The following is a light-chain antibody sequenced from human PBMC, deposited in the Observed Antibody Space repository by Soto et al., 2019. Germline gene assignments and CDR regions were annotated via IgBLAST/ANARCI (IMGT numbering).Light chain of an antibody. CDR1: QSTSID. Sequence: DIQMTQSPSSRSASVGDRVTITCRARQSTSIDVNWYQQKPGKAPKLLIYGASSLQSGVPSRFSGSESGTDFTLIITSLQPEDFATYYCQQSYNIPRTFGQGTKLQIK. J-gene: IGKJ2*01. V-gene: IGKV1-39*01. CDR3: QQSYNIPRT. CDR2: GAS.